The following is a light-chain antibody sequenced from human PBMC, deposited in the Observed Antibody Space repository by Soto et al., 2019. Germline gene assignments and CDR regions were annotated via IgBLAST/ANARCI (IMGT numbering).Light chain of an antibody. Sequence: QSVLTQPASVSGSPGQSITISSTGTSSDVGAYNYVSWYQQHPGKAPKLMIYEVSNRPSGVSNRFSGSKSGNRAPLTVSGLQAEDEADYYCSSYTSTNTGYVFGTGTKLTVL. CDR2: EVS. V-gene: IGLV2-14*01. CDR3: SSYTSTNTGYV. J-gene: IGLJ1*01. CDR1: SSDVGAYNY.